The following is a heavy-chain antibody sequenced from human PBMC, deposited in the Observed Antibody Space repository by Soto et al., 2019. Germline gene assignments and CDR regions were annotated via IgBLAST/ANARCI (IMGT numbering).Heavy chain of an antibody. D-gene: IGHD4-17*01. Sequence: QLQLQESGPGLVKPSETLSLTCTVSGGSISSRSYYWGWIRHPPGKGLEWIGSMYYSGSTYYNPSLKSLSTISRDTSMNQFSLKLNSVTAADTAVYYCYGDPKDDMDGWGQGTTVTVSS. V-gene: IGHV4-39*01. CDR2: MYYSGST. J-gene: IGHJ6*02. CDR1: GGSISSRSYY. CDR3: YGDPKDDMDG.